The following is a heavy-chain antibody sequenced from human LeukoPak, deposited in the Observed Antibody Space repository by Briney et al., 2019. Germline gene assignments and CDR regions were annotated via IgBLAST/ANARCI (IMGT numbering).Heavy chain of an antibody. D-gene: IGHD3-10*01. CDR1: GGSISSSSYY. J-gene: IGHJ4*02. CDR3: ARDLGGLGELDY. Sequence: SSETLSLTCTVSGGSISSSSYYWGWIRQPPGKGLEWIGSIYYSGITNYNPSLKSRVTISVDTSKNQFSLKLSSVTAADTAVYYCARDLGGLGELDYWGQGTLVTVSS. CDR2: IYYSGIT. V-gene: IGHV4-39*07.